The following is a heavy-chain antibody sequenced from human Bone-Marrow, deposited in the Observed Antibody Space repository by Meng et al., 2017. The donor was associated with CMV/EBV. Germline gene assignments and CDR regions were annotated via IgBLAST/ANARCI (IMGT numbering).Heavy chain of an antibody. CDR1: GGSISSSSYY. Sequence: SDTLSLTCTVSGGSISSSSYYWGWIRQPPGKGLEWIGSIYYSGSTYYNPSLKSRVTISVDTSKNQFSLKLSSVTAADTAVYYCYIVVVPAAIRGASMEVWGQGTTVTVSS. CDR2: IYYSGST. J-gene: IGHJ6*02. D-gene: IGHD2-2*01. V-gene: IGHV4-39*01. CDR3: YIVVVPAAIRGASMEV.